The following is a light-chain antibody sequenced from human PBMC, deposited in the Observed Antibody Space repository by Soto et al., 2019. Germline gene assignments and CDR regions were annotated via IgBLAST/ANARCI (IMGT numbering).Light chain of an antibody. CDR1: SSNIGSNS. Sequence: QSVLSQPPSTSGTPGQGVTISCSGSSSNIGSNSVNWYQQVPGTAPKLIIYGNNKRPSGVPDRFSGSKSGTSASLASSGLRSEDEADYYCAAWDDRLKGYVFGTGIKVTVL. J-gene: IGLJ1*01. V-gene: IGLV1-44*01. CDR2: GNN. CDR3: AAWDDRLKGYV.